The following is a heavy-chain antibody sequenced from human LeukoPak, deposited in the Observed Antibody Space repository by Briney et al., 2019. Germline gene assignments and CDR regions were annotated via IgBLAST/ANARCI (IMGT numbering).Heavy chain of an antibody. J-gene: IGHJ3*02. CDR1: AGSISSYY. V-gene: IGHV4-59*01. CDR3: ASEHSSGLDAFDI. D-gene: IGHD6-19*01. Sequence: SETLSLTCTVSAGSISSYYWSWIRQPPGKGLEWIGYIYYSGSTNYNPSLKSRVTISVDTSKNQFSLKLSSVTAADTAVYYCASEHSSGLDAFDIWVQGTMVTVSS. CDR2: IYYSGST.